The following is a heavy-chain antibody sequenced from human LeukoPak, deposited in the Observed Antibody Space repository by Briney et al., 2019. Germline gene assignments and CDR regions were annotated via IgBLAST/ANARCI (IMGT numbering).Heavy chain of an antibody. D-gene: IGHD4-17*01. Sequence: SETLSLTCTVSGGSISSYYWSWIRQPPGKGLEWIGYIYYSGSTNYNPSLKSRVTISVDTSKNQFSLKLSSVTAADTAVYYCARGKTTTVTKWRYFDYWGQGTLVTVSS. CDR1: GGSISSYY. J-gene: IGHJ4*02. V-gene: IGHV4-59*01. CDR2: IYYSGST. CDR3: ARGKTTTVTKWRYFDY.